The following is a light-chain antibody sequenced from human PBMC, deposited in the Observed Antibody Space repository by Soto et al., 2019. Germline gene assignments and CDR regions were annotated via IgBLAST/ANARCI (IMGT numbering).Light chain of an antibody. CDR2: GAS. CDR3: QQYGSSLYT. Sequence: EIVLTQSPGTLSLSPGERATLSCRASQSVSSSYLAWYQQKPGQAPRLLIYGASSRATGIPDRFSGSGSGTDFTLTTSRLEPEDFAVYYCQQYGSSLYTFGQGTKVDIK. CDR1: QSVSSSY. V-gene: IGKV3-20*01. J-gene: IGKJ2*01.